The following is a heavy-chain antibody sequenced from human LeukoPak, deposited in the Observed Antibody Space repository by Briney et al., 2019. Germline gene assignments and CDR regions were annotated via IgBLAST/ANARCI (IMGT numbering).Heavy chain of an antibody. D-gene: IGHD6-19*01. Sequence: SETLSLTCTVSGASINNYYWTWIRQPPGKGLEWIGYISDIGRPNYNPSLKSRATISVDTSKNQFSLKLNSVTAADTAVYYCARNQLGSGWHSSVYWGQRDRVTVSS. CDR1: GASINNYY. V-gene: IGHV4-59*01. CDR3: ARNQLGSGWHSSVY. CDR2: ISDIGRP. J-gene: IGHJ4*02.